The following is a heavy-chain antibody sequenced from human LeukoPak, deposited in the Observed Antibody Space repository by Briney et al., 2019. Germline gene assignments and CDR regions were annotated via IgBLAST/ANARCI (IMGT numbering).Heavy chain of an antibody. CDR1: GYTFTSYY. J-gene: IGHJ5*02. Sequence: ASVKVSCKASGYTFTSYYMHWVRQAPGQGLEWMGIINPSGGSTSYAQKFLGRVTITADESTSTAYMELSSLRSEDTAVYYCALGDWFDPWGQGTLVTVSS. CDR3: ALGDWFDP. CDR2: INPSGGST. V-gene: IGHV1-46*01.